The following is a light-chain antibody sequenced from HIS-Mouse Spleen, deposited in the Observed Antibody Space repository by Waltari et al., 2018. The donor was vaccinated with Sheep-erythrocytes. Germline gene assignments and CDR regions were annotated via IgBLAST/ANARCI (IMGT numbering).Light chain of an antibody. Sequence: SYELTQPPSVSVSPGQTARITCSGDALPKKYAYWYQQKSGQAPVLVIYEDSKRPSGTPGRLSGSSSGTMATLTISGDQVEDEADYYCYSTDSSGNHRVFGGGTKLTVL. J-gene: IGLJ2*01. V-gene: IGLV3-10*01. CDR3: YSTDSSGNHRV. CDR2: EDS. CDR1: ALPKKY.